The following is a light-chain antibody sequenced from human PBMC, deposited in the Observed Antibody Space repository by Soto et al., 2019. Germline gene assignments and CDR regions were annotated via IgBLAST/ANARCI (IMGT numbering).Light chain of an antibody. Sequence: EIVLTQSPATLSVSPGERATLSCRSSQSVISNLAWYQQKPVQAPRLLIYGASTRATGIPARFSGSGSGTEFTLSISSLQSEDCAIYYCKHYISWAAIAFGQGTRLEI. V-gene: IGKV3-15*01. CDR1: QSVISN. J-gene: IGKJ5*01. CDR2: GAS. CDR3: KHYISWAAIA.